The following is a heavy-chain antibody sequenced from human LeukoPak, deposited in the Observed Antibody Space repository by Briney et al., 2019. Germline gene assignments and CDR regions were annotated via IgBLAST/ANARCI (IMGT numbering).Heavy chain of an antibody. D-gene: IGHD2-21*01. CDR3: AKTVVVITFRFDS. Sequence: AGGSLRLSCAASGFSFNNYVMSWVRQAPGKGLEWVSAISGEGARTYYADSVKGRFTISRDNSKNTLDLQMNSLRAEDTAIYYCAKTVVVITFRFDSWGQGSLVTVSS. CDR2: ISGEGART. V-gene: IGHV3-23*01. J-gene: IGHJ4*02. CDR1: GFSFNNYV.